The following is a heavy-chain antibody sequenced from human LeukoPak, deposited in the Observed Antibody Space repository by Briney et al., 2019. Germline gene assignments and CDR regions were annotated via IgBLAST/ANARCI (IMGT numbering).Heavy chain of an antibody. V-gene: IGHV3-15*01. D-gene: IGHD5-18*01. Sequence: PGGSLRLSCAASGFTFSNAGMSWVRQAPGKGLEWVGRIKSKTDGGTTDYAAPVKGRFTISREDSKNTLYLQMNSLKTEDTAVYYCARDRTAMVTDGMDYWGQGTLVTVSS. CDR1: GFTFSNAG. J-gene: IGHJ4*02. CDR3: ARDRTAMVTDGMDY. CDR2: IKSKTDGGTT.